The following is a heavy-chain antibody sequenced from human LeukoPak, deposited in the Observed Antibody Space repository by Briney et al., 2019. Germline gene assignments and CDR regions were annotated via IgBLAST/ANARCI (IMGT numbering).Heavy chain of an antibody. V-gene: IGHV3-43*02. CDR3: ARDLVNRGSGSYFDY. J-gene: IGHJ4*02. CDR1: GFTFDDYA. Sequence: GGSLRLSCAASGFTFDDYAMHWVRRAPGKDLEWVSLISGDGGSTYYADSVKGRFAISRDNAKNSLYLQMNSLRAEDTAVYYCARDLVNRGSGSYFDYWGQGALVTVSS. D-gene: IGHD3-10*01. CDR2: ISGDGGST.